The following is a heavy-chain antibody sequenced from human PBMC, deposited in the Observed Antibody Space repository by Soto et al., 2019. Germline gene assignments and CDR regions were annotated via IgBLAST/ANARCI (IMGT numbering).Heavy chain of an antibody. J-gene: IGHJ6*03. V-gene: IGHV4-34*01. CDR2: INDSGRI. CDR3: ARGIVLWFGELARRGGYYYYMDV. Sequence: QVQLQQWGAGLLKPSGTLSLTCAVYGGSFSGYQWTWIRQTPGKGLEWIGEINDSGRINYNQSLKGRLTILADTTKKQISLRLSSVTAAETAVYYCARGIVLWFGELARRGGYYYYMDVWGKGTTVIVSS. D-gene: IGHD3-10*01. CDR1: GGSFSGYQ.